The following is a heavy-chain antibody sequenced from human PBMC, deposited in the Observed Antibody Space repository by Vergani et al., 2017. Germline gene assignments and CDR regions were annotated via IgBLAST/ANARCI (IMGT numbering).Heavy chain of an antibody. CDR1: GFTFSSYA. J-gene: IGHJ4*02. D-gene: IGHD6-13*01. Sequence: VQLVESGGGLVQPGGSLRLSCSASGFTFSSYAMHWVRQAPGKGLEWVAVISDDGSKTYYADFVKGRFTISRDNSKNTLYLQMNSLRAEDTAVYYCARGIAALPFDYWGQGTLVTVSS. V-gene: IGHV3-30*04. CDR3: ARGIAALPFDY. CDR2: ISDDGSKT.